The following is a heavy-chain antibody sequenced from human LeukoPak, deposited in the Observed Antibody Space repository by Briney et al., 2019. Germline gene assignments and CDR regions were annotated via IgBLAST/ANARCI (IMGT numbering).Heavy chain of an antibody. CDR3: ARVPLPRGGRVRYSSRPNYYYMDV. CDR1: GYTFTSYD. J-gene: IGHJ6*03. D-gene: IGHD6-13*01. Sequence: ASVKVFCKASGYTFTSYDINWVRQATGQGLEWMGWMNPNSGNTGYAQKFQGRVTMTRNTSISTAYMELSSLRSEDTAVYYCARVPLPRGGRVRYSSRPNYYYMDVWGKGTTVTVSS. V-gene: IGHV1-8*01. CDR2: MNPNSGNT.